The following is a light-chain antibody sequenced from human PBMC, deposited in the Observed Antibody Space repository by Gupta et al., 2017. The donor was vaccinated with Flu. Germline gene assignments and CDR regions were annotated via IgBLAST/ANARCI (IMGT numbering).Light chain of an antibody. Sequence: EIGLTQSPGTLSLSPGERATLSCRASQSVSSSYLAWYQQKPGQAPRLLIYGASSRATGIPDRFSGSGSGTEFTLTISRLEPEDVAVYYCQQYGSSPLYTFGQGTKLEIK. CDR1: QSVSSSY. CDR2: GAS. V-gene: IGKV3-20*01. CDR3: QQYGSSPLYT. J-gene: IGKJ2*01.